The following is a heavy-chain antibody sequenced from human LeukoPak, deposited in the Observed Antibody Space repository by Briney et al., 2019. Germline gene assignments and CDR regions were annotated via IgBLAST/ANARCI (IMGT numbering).Heavy chain of an antibody. V-gene: IGHV3-23*01. CDR2: ISDSGAIT. D-gene: IGHD6-13*01. J-gene: IGHJ3*02. Sequence: PGGSLRLSCAASGFTFSSYAMSWVRQAPGKGLEWVSGISDSGAITYDADSVKGRFTISRDNSKNTLYLQMNSLRAEDTAVYYCAKGSSSSWFRAPFDIWGQGTMVTVSS. CDR1: GFTFSSYA. CDR3: AKGSSSSWFRAPFDI.